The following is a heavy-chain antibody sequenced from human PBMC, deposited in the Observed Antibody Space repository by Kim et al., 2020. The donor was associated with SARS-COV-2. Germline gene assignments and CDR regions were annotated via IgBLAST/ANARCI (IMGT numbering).Heavy chain of an antibody. CDR2: INTNTGNP. D-gene: IGHD1-26*01. CDR3: AREGGWELLLAAYYFDY. Sequence: ASVKVSCKASGYTFTSYAMNWVRQAPGQGLEWMGWINTNTGNPTYAQGFTGRFVFSLDTSVSTAYLQISSLKAEDTAVYYCAREGGWELLLAAYYFDYWGQGTLVIVSS. V-gene: IGHV7-4-1*02. CDR1: GYTFTSYA. J-gene: IGHJ4*02.